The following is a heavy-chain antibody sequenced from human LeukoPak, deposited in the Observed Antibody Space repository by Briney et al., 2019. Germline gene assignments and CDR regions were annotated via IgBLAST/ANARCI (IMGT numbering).Heavy chain of an antibody. V-gene: IGHV4-34*01. CDR1: GGSFSGYN. CDR2: INHSGST. D-gene: IGHD3-9*01. J-gene: IGHJ3*01. CDR3: ARERRAHYDILTGNDDAFDF. Sequence: SETLSLTCAVYGGSFSGYNWNWIRQPPGKRLEWIGEINHSGSTNYNPSLKSRVTISVDTSKNQFSLKLSSVTAADTAVYYCARERRAHYDILTGNDDAFDFWGQGTMVTVSS.